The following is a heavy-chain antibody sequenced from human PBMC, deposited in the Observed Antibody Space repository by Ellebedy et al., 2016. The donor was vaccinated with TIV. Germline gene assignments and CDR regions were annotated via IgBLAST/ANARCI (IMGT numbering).Heavy chain of an antibody. V-gene: IGHV3-53*01. CDR2: IYSAGTT. D-gene: IGHD1-26*01. CDR1: GFTISSNY. Sequence: GGSLRLSCAVSGFTISSNYMSWVRQAPGKGLEWVSIIYSAGTTYYVDSAKGRFTISRDTSKNTLYLQMNSLRGEDTAVYYCARVDLGLAFHYWGRGALVTVSS. J-gene: IGHJ4*02. CDR3: ARVDLGLAFHY.